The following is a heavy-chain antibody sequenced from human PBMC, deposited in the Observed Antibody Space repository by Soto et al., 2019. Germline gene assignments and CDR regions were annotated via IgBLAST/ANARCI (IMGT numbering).Heavy chain of an antibody. CDR2: ISAYNGNT. Sequence: ASVKVSCKASGYTFTSYGISWVRQAPGQGLEWMGWISAYNGNTNYAQKLQGRVTMTTDTSTSTAYMELRSLRSDDTAVYYCAREDLYCSGGSCYSGPFDYWGQGTLVTVSS. V-gene: IGHV1-18*01. CDR1: GYTFTSYG. D-gene: IGHD2-15*01. J-gene: IGHJ4*02. CDR3: AREDLYCSGGSCYSGPFDY.